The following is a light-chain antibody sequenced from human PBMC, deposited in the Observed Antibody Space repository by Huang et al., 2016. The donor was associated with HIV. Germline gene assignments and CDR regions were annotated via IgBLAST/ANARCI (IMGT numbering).Light chain of an antibody. V-gene: IGKV3-15*01. CDR1: QSVRSN. J-gene: IGKJ3*01. CDR2: DAS. CDR3: QQYDNWPPFT. Sequence: EIVMTQSPGILSVSPGERDTLSCRASQSVRSNLAWYQQKPGQAPRLLIYDASTRATGVPARFSGSGSGTQFTLSISSLQSEDFAVYYCQQYDNWPPFTFGPGTKVDIK.